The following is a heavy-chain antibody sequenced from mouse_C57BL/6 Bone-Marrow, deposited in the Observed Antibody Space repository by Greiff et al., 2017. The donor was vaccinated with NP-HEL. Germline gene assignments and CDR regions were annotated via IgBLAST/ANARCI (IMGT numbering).Heavy chain of an antibody. Sequence: VQLQQSGAELARPGASVKLSCKASGYTFTSYGIRWVKQRTGQGLEWIGEIYPRSGNTYYNEKFKGKATLTADKSSSTAYMELRSLTSEDSSVYFCARSDDYDGDYYAMDYWGQGTSVTVSS. J-gene: IGHJ4*01. CDR2: IYPRSGNT. CDR3: ARSDDYDGDYYAMDY. CDR1: GYTFTSYG. D-gene: IGHD2-4*01. V-gene: IGHV1-81*01.